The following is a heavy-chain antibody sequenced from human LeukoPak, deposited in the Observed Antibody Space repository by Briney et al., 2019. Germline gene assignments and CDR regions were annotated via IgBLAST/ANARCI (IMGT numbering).Heavy chain of an antibody. J-gene: IGHJ4*02. V-gene: IGHV1-69*13. CDR3: AREEGYYDSSGYYPAPINY. Sequence: SVKVSCKASGGTFISYAISWLRPPPGQGLEWMGGIIHIFGTANYPQKFQGRGPITADESPSTAYPEPRRRRSEDPAVYYCAREEGYYDSSGYYPAPINYWGQGTLVTVP. D-gene: IGHD3-22*01. CDR1: GGTFISYA. CDR2: IIHIFGTA.